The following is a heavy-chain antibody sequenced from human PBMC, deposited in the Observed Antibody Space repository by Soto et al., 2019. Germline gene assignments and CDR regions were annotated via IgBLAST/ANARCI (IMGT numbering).Heavy chain of an antibody. V-gene: IGHV4-34*01. CDR3: ARPGDFWSGYYGY. Sequence: QVQLQQWGAGLLKPSETLSLTCAVYGGSFSGYYWSWIRQPPGKGLEWIGEINHSGSTNYNPSLKSRVTISVDTSKNQFSLKLSSVTAADTAVYYCARPGDFWSGYYGYWGQGTLVTVSS. CDR1: GGSFSGYY. J-gene: IGHJ4*02. D-gene: IGHD3-3*01. CDR2: INHSGST.